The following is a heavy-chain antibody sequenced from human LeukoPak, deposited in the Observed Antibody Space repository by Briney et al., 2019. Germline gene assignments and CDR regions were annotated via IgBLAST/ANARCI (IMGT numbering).Heavy chain of an antibody. CDR1: GGTFSSYA. J-gene: IGHJ5*02. CDR3: ARIPTGTYRFDP. V-gene: IGHV1-69*13. Sequence: SVKVSYKASGGTFSSYAISWVRQAPGQGLEWMGGIIPIFGTANYAQKFQGRVTITADESTSTAYMELSSLGSEDTAVYYCARIPTGTYRFDPWGQGTLVTVSS. CDR2: IIPIFGTA. D-gene: IGHD1-1*01.